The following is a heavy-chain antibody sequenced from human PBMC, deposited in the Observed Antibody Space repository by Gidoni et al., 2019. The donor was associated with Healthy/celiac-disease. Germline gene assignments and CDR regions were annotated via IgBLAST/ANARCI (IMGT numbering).Heavy chain of an antibody. CDR3: ARAYGDYGNFDY. CDR1: GFTFSSYG. V-gene: IGHV3-33*01. J-gene: IGHJ4*02. CDR2: IWYDGSNK. D-gene: IGHD4-17*01. Sequence: QVQLVESGGGVVQPGRSLRLSCAASGFTFSSYGMHWVRQAPGKGLEWVAVIWYDGSNKYYADSVKGRFTISRDNSKNTLYLQMNSLRAEDTAVYYCARAYGDYGNFDYWGQGTLVTVSS.